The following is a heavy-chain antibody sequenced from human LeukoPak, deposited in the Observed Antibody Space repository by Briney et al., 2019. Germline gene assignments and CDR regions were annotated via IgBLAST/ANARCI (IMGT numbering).Heavy chain of an antibody. CDR2: IYPGDSDT. Sequence: GESLKISCKGSGYSFTSYWIGWVRQMPGKGLEWMGIIYPGDSDTRYSPSFQGQVTISADKSISTAYLQWSSLKASDTAMYHCARAIAVAGTAHDAFDIWGQGTMVTVSS. CDR3: ARAIAVAGTAHDAFDI. CDR1: GYSFTSYW. D-gene: IGHD6-19*01. J-gene: IGHJ3*02. V-gene: IGHV5-51*01.